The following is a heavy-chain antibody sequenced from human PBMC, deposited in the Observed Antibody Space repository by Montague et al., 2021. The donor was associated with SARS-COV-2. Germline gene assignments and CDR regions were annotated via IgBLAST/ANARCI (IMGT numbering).Heavy chain of an antibody. J-gene: IGHJ4*02. CDR1: GGSINNYY. CDR3: ARGGGWKRHFDY. Sequence: ETLSLTCNVSGGSINNYYWSWIRQSPGRGLEWIGYIYYTGSTTRNPSLDSRVTISLDTSRDLVSLGLRSLTAADTAVYYCARGGGWKRHFDYWGQGTPVAVSS. D-gene: IGHD4-23*01. V-gene: IGHV4-59*01. CDR2: IYYTGST.